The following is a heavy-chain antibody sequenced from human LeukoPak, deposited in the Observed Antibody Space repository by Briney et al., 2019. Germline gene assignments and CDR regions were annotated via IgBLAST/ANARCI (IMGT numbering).Heavy chain of an antibody. CDR1: GFTFSSYA. V-gene: IGHV3-30-3*01. Sequence: GGSLRLSWAASGFTFSSYAMHWVRQAPGKGLEWVAVISYDGSNKYHADSVKGRFTISRDNSKNTLYLQMNSLRAEDTAVYYCARDYRRAGVEIDYWGQGTLVTVSS. CDR3: ARDYRRAGVEIDY. CDR2: ISYDGSNK. D-gene: IGHD6-13*01. J-gene: IGHJ4*02.